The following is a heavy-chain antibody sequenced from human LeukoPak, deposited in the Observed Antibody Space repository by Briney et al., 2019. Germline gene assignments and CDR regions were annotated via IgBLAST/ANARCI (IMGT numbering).Heavy chain of an antibody. Sequence: PGGSLRLPCAASGFIFSSYAMTWVRQAPGKGLEWVSAISGSGTSTYYADSVKGRFTISRDNSKNTLYLQMNSLRAEDTAVYYCAKDRVGGYYFDYWGQGTLVTVSS. V-gene: IGHV3-23*01. J-gene: IGHJ4*02. CDR1: GFIFSSYA. CDR3: AKDRVGGYYFDY. CDR2: ISGSGTST. D-gene: IGHD3-16*01.